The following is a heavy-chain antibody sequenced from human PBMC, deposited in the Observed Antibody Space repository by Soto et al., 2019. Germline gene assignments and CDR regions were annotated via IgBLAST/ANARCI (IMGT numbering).Heavy chain of an antibody. Sequence: SETLSLTCTVSGGAVSSGTYYWSWIRQPPGKGLEWIGHIYFTGSTNYNPSLKSRVTMSLATSRNQFSLKLSSVTAADTAVYYCTRGPPRVQWFDPWGLGTLVTVS. J-gene: IGHJ5*02. CDR2: IYFTGST. CDR1: GGAVSSGTYY. V-gene: IGHV4-61*01. CDR3: TRGPPRVQWFDP.